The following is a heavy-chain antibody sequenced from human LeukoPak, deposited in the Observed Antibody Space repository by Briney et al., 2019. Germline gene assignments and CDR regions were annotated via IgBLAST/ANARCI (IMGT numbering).Heavy chain of an antibody. V-gene: IGHV4-39*01. CDR2: IYYSGST. D-gene: IGHD5-12*01. CDR3: ARHTVWVGYD. J-gene: IGHJ4*02. Sequence: PSETLSLTCTVSGDSISSSSSYSGWIRQPPGKGLEWIGSIYYSGSTYYNPSLKSRVTISVDTSKSQSSLKLNSVTAADTAVYYCARHTVWVGYDWGQGTLVTVSS. CDR1: GDSISSSSSY.